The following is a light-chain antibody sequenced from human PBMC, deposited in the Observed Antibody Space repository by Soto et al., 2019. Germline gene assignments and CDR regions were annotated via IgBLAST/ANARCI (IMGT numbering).Light chain of an antibody. Sequence: QSVLTQPRSVSGSPGQSVTISCTGTSSDVGAYNYVSWYQQHPGKAPELMIYDVSKRPSGVPDRFSGSKSGNTASLTISGLQAEDEADYYCCSYAGTYTYVFGTGTKLTVL. CDR2: DVS. CDR1: SSDVGAYNY. J-gene: IGLJ1*01. V-gene: IGLV2-11*01. CDR3: CSYAGTYTYV.